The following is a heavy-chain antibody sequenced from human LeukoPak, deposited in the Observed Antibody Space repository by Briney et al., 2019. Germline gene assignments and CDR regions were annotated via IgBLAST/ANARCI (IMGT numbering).Heavy chain of an antibody. V-gene: IGHV3-48*04. J-gene: IGHJ4*02. CDR2: ISGGGDTI. CDR3: LRDLNWSLDQ. Sequence: GGSLRLSCAASGFTFSAYSMNWVRQAPGKGLEWVSFISGGGDTIYYADSVKGRFTISRDNAKNTLYLQMNSLRAEDTAVYYCLRDLNWSLDQWGQGTLVTVSS. D-gene: IGHD1-20*01. CDR1: GFTFSAYS.